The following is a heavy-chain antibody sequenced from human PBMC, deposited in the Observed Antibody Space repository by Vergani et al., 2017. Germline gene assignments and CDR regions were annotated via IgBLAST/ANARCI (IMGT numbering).Heavy chain of an antibody. Sequence: QVQLQESGPGLVKPSETLSLICTVSGGSISSYYWSWIRQPPGKGLEWIGHIYYSGITNYNPSLKSRVTISVDTSKKQFSLNLRSVTAADTAVYYCARGRSRVRGVSWFMGYWGQGTLVTVSS. J-gene: IGHJ4*02. CDR1: GGSISSYY. CDR3: ARGRSRVRGVSWFMGY. V-gene: IGHV4-59*01. CDR2: IYYSGIT. D-gene: IGHD3-10*01.